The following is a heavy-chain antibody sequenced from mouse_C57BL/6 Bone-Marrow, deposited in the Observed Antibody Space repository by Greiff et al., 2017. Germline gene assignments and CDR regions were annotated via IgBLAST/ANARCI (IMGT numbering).Heavy chain of an antibody. Sequence: VHLQQPGTELVKPWASVQLSCKSSCYTFTSYWIHWVQQRPVQCLECIGNINPSNGVTNYNEKFKSNATLTVAKSSSTAYMQLSSLTSEDSAVYYCARSGYLLWSLWGQGTTLTVSS. CDR1: CYTFTSYW. D-gene: IGHD2-1*01. CDR2: INPSNGVT. V-gene: IGHV1-53*01. J-gene: IGHJ2*01. CDR3: ARSGYLLWSL.